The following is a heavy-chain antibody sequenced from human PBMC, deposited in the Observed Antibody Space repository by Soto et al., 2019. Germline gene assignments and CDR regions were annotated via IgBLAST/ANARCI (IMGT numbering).Heavy chain of an antibody. CDR3: ARLVYWNDGDYYYYYGMDV. CDR2: IYYSGST. CDR1: GGSISSSSYC. V-gene: IGHV4-39*01. J-gene: IGHJ6*02. D-gene: IGHD1-1*01. Sequence: SETLSLTWTVSGGSISSSSYCWGWIRQPPGKGLEWIGSIYYSGSTYYNPSLKSRVTISVDTSKNQFSLKLSSVTAADTAVYYCARLVYWNDGDYYYYYGMDVWGQGTTVTVSS.